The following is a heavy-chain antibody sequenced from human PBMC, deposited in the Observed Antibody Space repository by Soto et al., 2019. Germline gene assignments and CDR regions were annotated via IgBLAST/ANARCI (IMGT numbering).Heavy chain of an antibody. D-gene: IGHD3-10*01. Sequence: QVQLVQSGAEVQKPGSSVKVSCKASGGTFSSYAISWVRQAPGQGLEWMGGIIPIFGTANYAQKFQGRVTITEDESTSTAYMELSSLRSEDTAVYYCAREVYYYGSGRRRNQFDYWGQGTLVTVSS. CDR3: AREVYYYGSGRRRNQFDY. CDR1: GGTFSSYA. J-gene: IGHJ4*02. CDR2: IIPIFGTA. V-gene: IGHV1-69*01.